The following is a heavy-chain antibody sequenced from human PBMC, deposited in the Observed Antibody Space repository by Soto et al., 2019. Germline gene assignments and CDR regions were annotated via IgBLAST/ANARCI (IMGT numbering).Heavy chain of an antibody. D-gene: IGHD2-8*01. CDR3: ARDNDRPQLGGNYYYILDV. CDR1: GGTFRTAA. V-gene: IGHV1-69*12. Sequence: QVHLEQSGAEVKKPGSSVKVSRKASGGTFRTAAVSWVRQAPGQGLEWLGGIMPVFRTPDYVQKFQGRVTITADESTSTAYLELSGLRSDDTAVYYCARDNDRPQLGGNYYYILDVWGQGTTITVSS. CDR2: IMPVFRTP. J-gene: IGHJ6*02.